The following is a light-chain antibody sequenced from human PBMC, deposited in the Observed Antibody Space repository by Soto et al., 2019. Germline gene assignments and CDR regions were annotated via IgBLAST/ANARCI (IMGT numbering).Light chain of an antibody. J-gene: IGKJ1*01. Sequence: DIQITQSPSSLSASVGDRVTITYRASQGIKNELGWYQQKSGLAPKRLIFGATTLQSGVPSRFSGSASGTDFSLIISSLQPEDFATYYCLQYNHYPPTFGQGTKVDIK. CDR3: LQYNHYPPT. CDR2: GAT. V-gene: IGKV1-17*01. CDR1: QGIKNE.